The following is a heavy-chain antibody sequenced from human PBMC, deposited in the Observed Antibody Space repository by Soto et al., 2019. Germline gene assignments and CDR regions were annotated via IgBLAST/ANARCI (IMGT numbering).Heavy chain of an antibody. CDR2: ISWNSGSI. Sequence: GGSLRLSCAASGFTFDDYAMHWVRQAPGKGLEWVSGISWNSGSIAYADSVKGRFTISRDNAKNSLYLQMNSLRVEDTALYYCARASYSTSWFYYYYYIDVWGKGTTVTVSS. CDR3: ARASYSTSWFYYYYYIDV. J-gene: IGHJ6*03. D-gene: IGHD6-13*01. CDR1: GFTFDDYA. V-gene: IGHV3-9*01.